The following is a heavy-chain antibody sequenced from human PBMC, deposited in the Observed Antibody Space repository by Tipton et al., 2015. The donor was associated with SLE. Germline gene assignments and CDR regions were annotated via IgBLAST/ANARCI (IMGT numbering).Heavy chain of an antibody. Sequence: LRLSCTVSGGSISSSSYYWGWIRQPPGKGLEWIGYIYYSGSTYYNPSLKSRVTISVDTSKNQFSLKLSSVTAADTAVYYCARGLYQSGSSDYWGQGTLVTVSS. J-gene: IGHJ4*02. CDR2: IYYSGST. CDR3: ARGLYQSGSSDY. V-gene: IGHV4-31*02. CDR1: GGSISSSSYY. D-gene: IGHD1-26*01.